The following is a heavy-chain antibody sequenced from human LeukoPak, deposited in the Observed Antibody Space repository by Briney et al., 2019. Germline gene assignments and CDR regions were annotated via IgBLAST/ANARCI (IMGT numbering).Heavy chain of an antibody. J-gene: IGHJ6*02. CDR2: ISWNSGSI. CDR3: AKEYYDFWSGYYTGSYYGMDV. V-gene: IGHV3-9*01. CDR1: GFTFDDYA. Sequence: PGGSLRLSCAASGFTFDDYAMHWVRQAPGKGLEWVSGISWNSGSIGYADSVKGRFTISRDNAKNSLYLQMNSLRAEDTASYYCAKEYYDFWSGYYTGSYYGMDVWGQGTTVTVSS. D-gene: IGHD3-3*01.